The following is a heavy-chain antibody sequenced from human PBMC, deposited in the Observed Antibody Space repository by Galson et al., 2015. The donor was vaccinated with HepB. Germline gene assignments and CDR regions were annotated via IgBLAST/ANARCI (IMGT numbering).Heavy chain of an antibody. D-gene: IGHD1-14*01. J-gene: IGHJ4*02. CDR2: ISGSGGST. Sequence: SLRLSCAASGFTFSSYAMSWVRQAPGKGLEWVSAISGSGGSTYYADSVKGRFTISRDNSKNTLYLQMNSLRAEDTAVYYCAKPEGIFGAPIILNAGIDYWGQGTLVTVSS. CDR1: GFTFSSYA. V-gene: IGHV3-23*01. CDR3: AKPEGIFGAPIILNAGIDY.